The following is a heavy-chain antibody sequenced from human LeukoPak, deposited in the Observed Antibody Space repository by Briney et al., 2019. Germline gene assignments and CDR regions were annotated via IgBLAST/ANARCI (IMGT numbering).Heavy chain of an antibody. J-gene: IGHJ6*04. D-gene: IGHD3-16*02. CDR1: GFTFSSYS. V-gene: IGHV3-21*01. CDR2: ISSSSSYI. CDR3: ARIDQELSHYYYGMDV. Sequence: GGSLRLSCAASGFTFSSYSMNWVRQAPGKGLEWVSSISSSSSYIYYADSVKGRFTISRDNAKNSLYLQMNSLRAEDTAVYYCARIDQELSHYYYGMDVWGKGTTVTVSS.